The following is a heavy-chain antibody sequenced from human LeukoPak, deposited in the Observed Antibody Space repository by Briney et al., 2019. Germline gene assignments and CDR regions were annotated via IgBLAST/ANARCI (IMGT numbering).Heavy chain of an antibody. CDR3: ASVPAAIPLYYYYYYMDV. D-gene: IGHD2-2*01. CDR2: ISSSGSTI. Sequence: GGSLRLSCAASGFTFSDYYMSWIRQAPGKGLEWVSYISSSGSTIYYADSVKGRFTISRDNAKNSLYLQMNSLRAEDTAVYYCASVPAAIPLYYYYYYMDVWGKGPRSPSP. J-gene: IGHJ6*03. V-gene: IGHV3-11*04. CDR1: GFTFSDYY.